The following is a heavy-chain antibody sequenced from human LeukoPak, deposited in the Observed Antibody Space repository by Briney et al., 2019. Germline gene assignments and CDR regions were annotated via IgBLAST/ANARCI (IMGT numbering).Heavy chain of an antibody. CDR2: ISSSSSYI. CDR3: ARDHTPYSGSYYYGMDV. Sequence: GGSLRLSCAASGFTFSSYSMNWVRQAPGKGLEWVSSISSSSSYIYYADSVKGRFTISRDNAKNSLYLQMNSLRAEDTAVYYCARDHTPYSGSYYYGMDVWGQGTTVTVSS. J-gene: IGHJ6*02. CDR1: GFTFSSYS. V-gene: IGHV3-21*01. D-gene: IGHD1-26*01.